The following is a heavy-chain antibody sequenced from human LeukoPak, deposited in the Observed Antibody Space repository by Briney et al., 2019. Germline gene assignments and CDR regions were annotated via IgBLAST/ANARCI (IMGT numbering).Heavy chain of an antibody. CDR2: ISGSGGST. D-gene: IGHD6-13*01. CDR1: GFTFSSYA. J-gene: IGHJ6*02. CDR3: AKVRVSSSWYGGGMDV. V-gene: IGHV3-23*01. Sequence: GGSLRLFCAASGFTFSSYAMSWARQAPGKGLEWVSAISGSGGSTYYADSVKGRFTISRDNSKNTLYLQMNSLRAEDTAVYYCAKVRVSSSWYGGGMDVWGQGTTVTVSS.